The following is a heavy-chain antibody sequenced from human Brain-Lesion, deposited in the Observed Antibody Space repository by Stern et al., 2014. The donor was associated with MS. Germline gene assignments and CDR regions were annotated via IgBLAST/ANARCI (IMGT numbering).Heavy chain of an antibody. V-gene: IGHV1-2*04. D-gene: IGHD3-22*01. J-gene: IGHJ4*02. Sequence: QVQLVQSGAEVKKPGASVKVSCKASGYTFTGSYMHWVRQAPGQGLEWMGWINPKSGGKNYAQKFQGWVTMTRDTSINTAYMELSRLRSDDTAVYYCATYYYDSTGYNDFWGQGTLVTVSS. CDR3: ATYYYDSTGYNDF. CDR2: INPKSGGK. CDR1: GYTFTGSY.